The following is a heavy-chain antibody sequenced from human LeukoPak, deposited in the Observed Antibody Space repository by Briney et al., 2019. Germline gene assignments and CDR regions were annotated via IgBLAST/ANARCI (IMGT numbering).Heavy chain of an antibody. Sequence: ASVKVSCKASAYTVNSNAISWMRQAPGQGLEWMGWISVYNGNTNYAQKFHGRVTMTTETSTNIVYMELRSLTFDDTAVYYCARDRKRGGSRNWYFDLWGRGTLVTVSS. J-gene: IGHJ2*01. V-gene: IGHV1-18*01. CDR2: ISVYNGNT. CDR1: AYTVNSNA. CDR3: ARDRKRGGSRNWYFDL. D-gene: IGHD1-26*01.